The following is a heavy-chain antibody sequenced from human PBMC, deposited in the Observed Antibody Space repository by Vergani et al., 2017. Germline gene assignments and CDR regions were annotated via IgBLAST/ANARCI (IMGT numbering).Heavy chain of an antibody. Sequence: QVQLVESGGGVVQPGRSLRLSCAASGFTFSSYAMHWVRQAPGKGLEWVAVISYDGSNKYYADSVKGRFTISRDNSKNTLYLQMNSLRAEDTAVYYCGRDKVIVAGTTGRDYYYGMDVWGQGTTVTVSS. J-gene: IGHJ6*02. CDR2: ISYDGSNK. V-gene: IGHV3-30*04. CDR3: GRDKVIVAGTTGRDYYYGMDV. D-gene: IGHD6-19*01. CDR1: GFTFSSYA.